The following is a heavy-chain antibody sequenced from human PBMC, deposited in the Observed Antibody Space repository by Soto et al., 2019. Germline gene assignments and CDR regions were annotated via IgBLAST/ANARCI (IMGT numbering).Heavy chain of an antibody. D-gene: IGHD5-12*01. Sequence: QLQLQESGPGLVKPSETLSLTCTVSGGSISSSSYYWGWIRQPPGKGLAWIGSIYYSGSTYYNPSLKSRVTISVDTSKTQFSLKLSSVTAADTAVYYCARPGYSGYDKEDYYYYYGMDVWGQGTTVTVSS. J-gene: IGHJ6*02. CDR1: GGSISSSSYY. V-gene: IGHV4-39*01. CDR2: IYYSGST. CDR3: ARPGYSGYDKEDYYYYYGMDV.